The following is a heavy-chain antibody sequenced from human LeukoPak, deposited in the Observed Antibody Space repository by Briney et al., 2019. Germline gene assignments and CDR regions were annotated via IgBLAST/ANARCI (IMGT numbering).Heavy chain of an antibody. D-gene: IGHD3-10*01. V-gene: IGHV4-34*01. CDR2: VNHSGST. CDR1: GGSLSGYY. J-gene: IGHJ5*02. Sequence: SETLSLTCAVYGGSLSGYYWGWIRQPPGKGLQWIGEVNHSGSTNYNPSLKSRVTISVDTSKNQFSLKLSSVTAADTAVYYCATSGGPINWFGPWGQGTLVTVSS. CDR3: ATSGGPINWFGP.